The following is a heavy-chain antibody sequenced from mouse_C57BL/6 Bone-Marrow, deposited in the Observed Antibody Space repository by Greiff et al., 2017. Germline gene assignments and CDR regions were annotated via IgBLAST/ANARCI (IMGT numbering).Heavy chain of an antibody. J-gene: IGHJ1*03. D-gene: IGHD1-1*01. Sequence: VQLQQSGPELVKPGASVKIPCKASGYTFTDYNMDWVKQSHGKSLEWIGDINPNNGGTIYNQKFKGKATLTVDKSSSTAYMGLRSLTSEDTAVYYCARDYGSSYYWYFDVWGTGTTVTVSA. CDR3: ARDYGSSYYWYFDV. CDR1: GYTFTDYN. V-gene: IGHV1-18*01. CDR2: INPNNGGT.